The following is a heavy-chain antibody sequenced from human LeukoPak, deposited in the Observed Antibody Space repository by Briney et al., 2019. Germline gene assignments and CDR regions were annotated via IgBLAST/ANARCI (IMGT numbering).Heavy chain of an antibody. CDR3: ARGVTTSRVLDY. Sequence: PSETLSLTSGVSGGSISNYYWSWIRQPPGTGVEWIGRIYISGTTSYNPSLKSRVTMSVDTSKNQLSLKLSSVTAADTAVYYCARGVTTSRVLDYWGQGTLVTVSS. CDR2: IYISGTT. CDR1: GGSISNYY. V-gene: IGHV4-4*07. J-gene: IGHJ4*02. D-gene: IGHD4-11*01.